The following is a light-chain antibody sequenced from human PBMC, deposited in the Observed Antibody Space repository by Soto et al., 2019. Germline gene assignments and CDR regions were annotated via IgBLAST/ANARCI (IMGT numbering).Light chain of an antibody. CDR3: LRYHNGAYF. CDR2: STS. J-gene: IGLJ1*01. V-gene: IGLV7-43*01. CDR1: NGAVSYDYS. Sequence: QAVVTQEPSLTVSPGGTGTLTCSSSNGAVSYDYSPNWFQQKPGQAPRALIYSTSKKHSWTPARFSGSFLGGKAALTLSGVQAEEEAEYYCLRYHNGAYFFGTGTKLTVL.